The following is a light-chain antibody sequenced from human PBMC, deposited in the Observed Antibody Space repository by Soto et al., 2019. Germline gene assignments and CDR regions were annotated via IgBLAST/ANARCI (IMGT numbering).Light chain of an antibody. V-gene: IGKV3D-15*01. CDR1: QSVSSN. Sequence: EIVLTQSPGSLSLSPRERATLSCRASQSVSSNHLAWYQQKPGQAPRLLIYGASRRATGIPDRFSGSGSGTEFTLTINSLQSEDFAVYYCQPYNNWPLTFGGGTKVEIK. J-gene: IGKJ4*01. CDR3: QPYNNWPLT. CDR2: GAS.